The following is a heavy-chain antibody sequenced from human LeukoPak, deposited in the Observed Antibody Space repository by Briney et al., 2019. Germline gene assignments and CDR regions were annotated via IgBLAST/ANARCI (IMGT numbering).Heavy chain of an antibody. V-gene: IGHV4-4*07. CDR2: IYTSGST. CDR3: ARVAERGYSYGFDY. D-gene: IGHD5-18*01. Sequence: PSETLSLTCTVSGGSISNFFWTWIRQPAGKGLEWIGRIYTSGSTNYNPSLKSRVTVSVDTSKNQFSLKLSSVTAADTAVYYCARVAERGYSYGFDYWGQGTLVTVSS. CDR1: GGSISNFF. J-gene: IGHJ4*02.